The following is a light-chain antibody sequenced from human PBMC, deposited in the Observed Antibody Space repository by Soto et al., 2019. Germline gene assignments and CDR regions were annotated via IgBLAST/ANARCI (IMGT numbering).Light chain of an antibody. V-gene: IGLV7-43*01. CDR2: STS. CDR3: LLYYGGAYVV. J-gene: IGLJ2*01. Sequence: QTVVTQEPSLTVSPGGTVTLTCASSTGAVTSGYYPNWFQQKPGQAPGALIYSTSNKHSWTPARFSGSLLGGKAALTVSGVQPEDEAEYYCLLYYGGAYVVFGGGTKVTVL. CDR1: TGAVTSGYY.